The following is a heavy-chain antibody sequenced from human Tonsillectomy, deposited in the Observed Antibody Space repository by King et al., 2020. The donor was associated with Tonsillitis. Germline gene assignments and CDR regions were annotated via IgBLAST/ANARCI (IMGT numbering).Heavy chain of an antibody. Sequence: VQLVESGAEVKKPGASVKVSCKASGYTFTNYDLNWVRQATGQGLEWVGWINPNSRNTGYAQKFQGRVTMTWNTSISTAYMELSSLRSEDTAVFYCARSPTDYGVNSFDYWGQGTLVTVSS. CDR2: INPNSRNT. V-gene: IGHV1-8*01. CDR1: GYTFTNYD. J-gene: IGHJ4*02. D-gene: IGHD2-8*01. CDR3: ARSPTDYGVNSFDY.